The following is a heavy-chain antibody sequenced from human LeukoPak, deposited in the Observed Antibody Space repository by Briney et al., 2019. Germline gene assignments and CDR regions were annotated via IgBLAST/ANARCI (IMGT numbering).Heavy chain of an antibody. Sequence: GRSLRLSCAASGFTFSRYAMHWVRQAPGKGLEWVATTSYDGSNKFYADSVKGQFTISRDNSKNTLYLQMDSLGTEDTAVYYCARHWGFDYWGQGTLVTVSS. CDR1: GFTFSRYA. D-gene: IGHD3-16*01. CDR3: ARHWGFDY. CDR2: TSYDGSNK. J-gene: IGHJ4*02. V-gene: IGHV3-30-3*01.